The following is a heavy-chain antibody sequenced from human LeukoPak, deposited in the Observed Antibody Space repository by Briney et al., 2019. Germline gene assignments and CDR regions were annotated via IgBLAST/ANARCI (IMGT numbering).Heavy chain of an antibody. V-gene: IGHV4-34*01. D-gene: IGHD3-16*02. Sequence: SETLFLTCAVYGGSFSGYYWSWIRQPPGKGLEWIGEINHSGSTNYNPSLKSRVTISVDTSKNQFSLKLSSVTAADTAVYYCARGGYDYVWGSYRSRWFDPWGQGTLVTVSS. J-gene: IGHJ5*02. CDR3: ARGGYDYVWGSYRSRWFDP. CDR2: INHSGST. CDR1: GGSFSGYY.